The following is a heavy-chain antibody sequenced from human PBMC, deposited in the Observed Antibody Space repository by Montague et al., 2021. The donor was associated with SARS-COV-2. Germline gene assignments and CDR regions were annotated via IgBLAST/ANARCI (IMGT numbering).Heavy chain of an antibody. Sequence: TLSLTCTVSGASISTGIYYWSWIRQPPGKGLEWIGRIWTSGNTDYNSSLESRVFMSVDTSTNQFSLSLTSVTAADTAVYFCARFGSGTHEFDLWGQGTLVTVST. D-gene: IGHD1-26*01. CDR3: ARFGSGTHEFDL. CDR1: GASISTGIYY. CDR2: IWTSGNT. J-gene: IGHJ5*02. V-gene: IGHV4-61*02.